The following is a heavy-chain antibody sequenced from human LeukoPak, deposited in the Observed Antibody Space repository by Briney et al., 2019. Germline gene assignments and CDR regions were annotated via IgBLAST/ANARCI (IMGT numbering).Heavy chain of an antibody. V-gene: IGHV1-2*02. CDR3: ARGTYCSSNSCYPLFDY. D-gene: IGHD2-2*01. Sequence: ASVKVSCKASGYTFTGYYMHWVRQAPGQGLEWMGWINPNSGGTNYAQQFQGRVTMTGDTSISTAYMELSRLRSDDTAVYYCARGTYCSSNSCYPLFDYWGQGTLVTVSS. CDR2: INPNSGGT. J-gene: IGHJ4*02. CDR1: GYTFTGYY.